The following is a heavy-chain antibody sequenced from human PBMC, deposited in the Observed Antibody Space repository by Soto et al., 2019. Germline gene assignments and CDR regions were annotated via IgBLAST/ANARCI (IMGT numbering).Heavy chain of an antibody. V-gene: IGHV3-9*01. Sequence: PGGSLRLSCAASGFTFDDYAMHWVRQAPGKGLEWVSGISWNSGSIGYADSVEGRFTISRDNAKNSLYLQMNSLRAEDTALYYCAKEDGRGMFFYDYYYYYMDVWGKGTTVTVSS. CDR2: ISWNSGSI. CDR1: GFTFDDYA. J-gene: IGHJ6*03. D-gene: IGHD3-10*01. CDR3: AKEDGRGMFFYDYYYYYMDV.